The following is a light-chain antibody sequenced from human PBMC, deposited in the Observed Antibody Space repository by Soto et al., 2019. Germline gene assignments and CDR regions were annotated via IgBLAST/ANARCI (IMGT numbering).Light chain of an antibody. CDR1: HDIGNS. Sequence: DIPMTQSPPSLSASVGDRVTITCQASHDIGNSLNWYQVKPGQAPKLVIYDAYNLETGVPSAFSGNGYGTDFTFTISSLRPEDIATYYCQKSDHLPLFGPGTKVDMK. V-gene: IGKV1-33*01. J-gene: IGKJ3*01. CDR2: DAY. CDR3: QKSDHLPL.